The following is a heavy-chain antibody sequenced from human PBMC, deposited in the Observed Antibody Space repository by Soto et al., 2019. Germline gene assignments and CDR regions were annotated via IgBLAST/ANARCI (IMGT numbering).Heavy chain of an antibody. CDR1: GGSISSGGYY. Sequence: SETLSLTCTVSGGSISSGGYYWSWIRQHPGKGLEWIGSIYYSGSTYYNPSLKSRVTISVDTSKNQFSLKLSSVTAADTAVYYCARERGGIAVAGYNWFDPWGQGTLVTVSS. J-gene: IGHJ5*02. D-gene: IGHD6-19*01. CDR3: ARERGGIAVAGYNWFDP. V-gene: IGHV4-31*03. CDR2: IYYSGST.